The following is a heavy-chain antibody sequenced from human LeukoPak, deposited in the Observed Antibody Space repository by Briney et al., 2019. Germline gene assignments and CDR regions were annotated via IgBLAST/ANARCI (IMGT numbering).Heavy chain of an antibody. J-gene: IGHJ4*02. CDR2: ISYDGSNK. Sequence: QSGGSLRLSCAASGFTFSSYAMHWVRQAPGKGLEWVAVISYDGSNKYYADSVKGRFTISRDNSKNTLYLQMNSLRAEDTAVYYCARGSDGIVGALVFDYWGQGTLVTVSS. D-gene: IGHD1-26*01. V-gene: IGHV3-30-3*01. CDR3: ARGSDGIVGALVFDY. CDR1: GFTFSSYA.